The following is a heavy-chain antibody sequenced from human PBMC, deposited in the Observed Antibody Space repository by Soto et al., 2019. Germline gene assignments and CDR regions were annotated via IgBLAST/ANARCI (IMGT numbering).Heavy chain of an antibody. CDR3: ARASDGMDV. CDR2: IWYDGSNK. Sequence: QMQLVESGGGVVQPGRSLRLSCAASGFTFSSYGMHWVRQAPGKGLEWVAVIWYDGSNKYYADSVKGRFTISRDNSKNTLYLQMNSLRAEDTAVYYCARASDGMDVWGQGTTVTVSS. V-gene: IGHV3-33*01. J-gene: IGHJ6*02. CDR1: GFTFSSYG.